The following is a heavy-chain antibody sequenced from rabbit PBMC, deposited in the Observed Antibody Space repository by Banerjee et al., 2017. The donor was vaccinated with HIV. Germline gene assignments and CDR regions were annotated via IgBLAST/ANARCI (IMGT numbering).Heavy chain of an antibody. D-gene: IGHD2-1*01. V-gene: IGHV1S40*01. CDR2: IYSGSSGTT. CDR3: ARDEFYDDYPFNL. Sequence: QSLEESGGDLVKPGASLTLTCTASGFSFSTRYYMCWVRQAPGKGLEWIACIYSGSSGTTYYASWAKGRFTISKASSTTVTLQMTSLTAADTATYFCARDEFYDDYPFNLWGQGTLVTDS. J-gene: IGHJ4*01. CDR1: GFSFSTRYY.